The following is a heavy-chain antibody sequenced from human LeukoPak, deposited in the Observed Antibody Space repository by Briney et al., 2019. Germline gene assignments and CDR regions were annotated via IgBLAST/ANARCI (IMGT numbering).Heavy chain of an antibody. Sequence: ASVKVSCKASGYTFTGYYMHWVRQAPGQGLEWMGWINPNSGGTNYAQKFQGRVTMTRDTSISTAYMELSSLRSEDTAVYYCARDQTDIVVAQGWFDPWGQGTLVTVSS. CDR1: GYTFTGYY. J-gene: IGHJ5*02. CDR2: INPNSGGT. V-gene: IGHV1-2*02. CDR3: ARDQTDIVVAQGWFDP. D-gene: IGHD2-2*01.